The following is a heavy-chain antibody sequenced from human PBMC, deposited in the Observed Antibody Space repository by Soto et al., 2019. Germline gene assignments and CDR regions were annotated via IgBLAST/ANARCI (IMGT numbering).Heavy chain of an antibody. CDR3: TRGRFERLLWTDY. CDR2: INPNSGAA. D-gene: IGHD3-10*01. V-gene: IGHV1-2*02. Sequence: ASVKVSCKAIGYTFTGQFIHWVRQAPGQGLEWMGWINPNSGAANFAQKFQGRVTMTRDTSINTAYMELRSLRSDDTAMYYCTRGRFERLLWTDYWGQGPLVTVSS. J-gene: IGHJ4*02. CDR1: GYTFTGQF.